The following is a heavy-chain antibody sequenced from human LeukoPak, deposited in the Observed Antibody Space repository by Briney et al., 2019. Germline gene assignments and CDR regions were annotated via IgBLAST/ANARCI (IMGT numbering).Heavy chain of an antibody. D-gene: IGHD4-17*01. CDR2: ISGNGGTT. J-gene: IGHJ4*02. Sequence: GGSLRLSCAASGFTFSSYAMNWVRQAPGKGLEWVSGISGNGGTTFYADSVKGRFTISRDNSKNTLYLQMNSLRAEDTAVYYCAKEKMTTVTLFDYWGQGTLVTVSS. V-gene: IGHV3-23*01. CDR3: AKEKMTTVTLFDY. CDR1: GFTFSSYA.